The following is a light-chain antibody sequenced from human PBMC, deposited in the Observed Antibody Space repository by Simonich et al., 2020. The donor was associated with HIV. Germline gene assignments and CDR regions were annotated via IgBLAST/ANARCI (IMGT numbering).Light chain of an antibody. CDR3: SSYTSSSTWV. V-gene: IGLV2-14*01. CDR2: DVS. CDR1: RSDVDGYNY. J-gene: IGLJ3*02. Sequence: QSALTQPASVSGSPGQSITISCTGTRSDVDGYNYVSWYQQHPGKAPKLMIYDVSDRPSGVSNRFSGSKSGNTASLTISGLQAEDEADYYCSSYTSSSTWVFGGGTKVTVL.